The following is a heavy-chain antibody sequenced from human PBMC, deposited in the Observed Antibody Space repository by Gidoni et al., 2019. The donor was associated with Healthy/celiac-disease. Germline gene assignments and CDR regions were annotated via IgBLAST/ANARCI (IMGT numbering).Heavy chain of an antibody. D-gene: IGHD2-2*02. CDR3: AREYGLLSRYCSSTSCYRWFDP. J-gene: IGHJ5*02. CDR1: GGTFSSYA. V-gene: IGHV1-69*01. Sequence: QVQLVQSGAEVKKPGSSVKVSCKASGGTFSSYAISWVRQAPGQGLEWMGGIIPIFGTANYAQKFQGRVTITADESTSTAYMELSSLRSEDTAVYYCAREYGLLSRYCSSTSCYRWFDPWGQGTLVTVSS. CDR2: IIPIFGTA.